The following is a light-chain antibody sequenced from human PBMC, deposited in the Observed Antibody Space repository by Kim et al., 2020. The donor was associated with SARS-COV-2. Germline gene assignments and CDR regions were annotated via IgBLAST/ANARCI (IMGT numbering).Light chain of an antibody. J-gene: IGLJ3*02. Sequence: SYELTQPPSVSVSPGQTASITCSGDKLEDKYACWYQQKPGQSPVLIIYQDMKRPSGIPERFSGSNSGNTATLTISGTQAMDEADYYCQAWDSNTYWVFGGGTQLTVL. CDR1: KLEDKY. V-gene: IGLV3-1*01. CDR3: QAWDSNTYWV. CDR2: QDM.